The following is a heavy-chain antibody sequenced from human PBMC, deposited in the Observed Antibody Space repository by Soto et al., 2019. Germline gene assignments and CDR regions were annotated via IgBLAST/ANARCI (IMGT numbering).Heavy chain of an antibody. D-gene: IGHD4-17*01. J-gene: IGHJ6*02. CDR1: GGSISSGDYY. CDR2: IYYSGST. Sequence: QVQLQESGPGLVKPSQTLSLTCTVSGGSISSGDYYWSWIRQPPGKGLEWIGYIYYSGSTYYNPSLRRRVTISVDPSKNQFSVHLSSVTAAHTAVYYCAIDSFYPTVTTGYYCMDVWGQGTTVTVSS. V-gene: IGHV4-30-4*01. CDR3: AIDSFYPTVTTGYYCMDV.